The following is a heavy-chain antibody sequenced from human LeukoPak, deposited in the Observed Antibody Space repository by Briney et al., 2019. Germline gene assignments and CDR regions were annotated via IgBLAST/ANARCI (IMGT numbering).Heavy chain of an antibody. V-gene: IGHV4-34*01. Sequence: PSETLSLTCAVYGGSFSGYYWSWIRQPPGKGLEWIGEINHSGRTNYNPSLKSRVTISVDTPKNQFSLKLSSVTAADTAVYYCARGHYDFWSGYYTGLSENYMDVWGKGTTVTVSS. CDR2: INHSGRT. D-gene: IGHD3-3*01. J-gene: IGHJ6*03. CDR1: GGSFSGYY. CDR3: ARGHYDFWSGYYTGLSENYMDV.